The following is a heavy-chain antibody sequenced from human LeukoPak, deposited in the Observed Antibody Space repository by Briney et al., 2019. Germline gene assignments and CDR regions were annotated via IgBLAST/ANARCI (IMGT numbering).Heavy chain of an antibody. CDR1: GGTFSSYA. Sequence: ASVKVSCKASGGTFSSYAISWVRQAPGQGLEWMGGIIPIFGTANYAQRFQGRVTITTDESTSTAYMELSSLRSDDTAVYYCARVGHLLRFLDYWGQGTLVTVSS. V-gene: IGHV1-69*05. J-gene: IGHJ4*02. CDR2: IIPIFGTA. CDR3: ARVGHLLRFLDY. D-gene: IGHD3-3*01.